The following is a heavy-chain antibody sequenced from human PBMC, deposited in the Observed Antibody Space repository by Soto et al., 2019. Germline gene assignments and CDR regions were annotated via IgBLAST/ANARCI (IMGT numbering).Heavy chain of an antibody. CDR2: INPSGGST. V-gene: IGHV1-46*01. Sequence: ASVKVSCKASGYTFTSYYMHWVRQAPGQGLEWMGIINPSGGSTSYAQKFQGRVTMTRDTSTSTVYMELSSLRSEDTAVYYCARDWLPGHRSNWFEPWGQGTLVTVSS. CDR1: GYTFTSYY. J-gene: IGHJ5*02. CDR3: ARDWLPGHRSNWFEP. D-gene: IGHD3-16*02.